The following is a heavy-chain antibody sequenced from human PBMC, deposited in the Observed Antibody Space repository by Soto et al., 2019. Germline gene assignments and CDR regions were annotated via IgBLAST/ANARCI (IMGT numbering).Heavy chain of an antibody. CDR1: GFTFSSYS. Sequence: EVQLVESGGGLVQPGGSLRLSCAASGFTFSSYSMNWVRQAPGKGLEWVSYISSSSSTIYYADSVKGRFTISRDNAKNSLYRQMNSLRDEATAVYYCASGTGTTHYYYGMDVWGQGTTVTVSS. CDR2: ISSSSSTI. CDR3: ASGTGTTHYYYGMDV. V-gene: IGHV3-48*02. D-gene: IGHD1-7*01. J-gene: IGHJ6*02.